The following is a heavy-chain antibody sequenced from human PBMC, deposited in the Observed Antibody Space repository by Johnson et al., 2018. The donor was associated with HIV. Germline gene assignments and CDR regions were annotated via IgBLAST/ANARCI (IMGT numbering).Heavy chain of an antibody. Sequence: QVQLVESGGGVVQPGRSLRLSCAASGFTFNNFAMHWVRQAPGKGLEWVAVISYDGSNKAFADSLKGRFTISRDNSKNTVYLQMNSLRAEDTAVYYCARDAVARAFDIWGQGTMVTVSS. CDR3: ARDAVARAFDI. J-gene: IGHJ3*02. D-gene: IGHD6-19*01. CDR2: ISYDGSNK. V-gene: IGHV3-30-3*01. CDR1: GFTFNNFA.